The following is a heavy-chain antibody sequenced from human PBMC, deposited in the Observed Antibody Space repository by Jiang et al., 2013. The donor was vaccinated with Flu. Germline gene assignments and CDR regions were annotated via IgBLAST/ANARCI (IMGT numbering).Heavy chain of an antibody. Sequence: EVQLVESGGGLVKPGGSLRLSCAASGFTFSSYSMNWVRQAPGKGLEWVSSISSSSSYIYYADSVKGRFTISRDNSKNTLYLQMSSLRAEDTAVYYCVKDWKGIAAAGGGDYWGQGTL. V-gene: IGHV3-21*01. CDR1: GFTFSSYS. CDR2: ISSSSSYI. CDR3: VKDWKGIAAAGGGDY. J-gene: IGHJ4*02. D-gene: IGHD6-13*01.